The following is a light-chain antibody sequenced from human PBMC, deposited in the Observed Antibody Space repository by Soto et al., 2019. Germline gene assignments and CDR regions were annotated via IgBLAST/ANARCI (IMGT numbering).Light chain of an antibody. CDR3: QQSYSKPRT. V-gene: IGKV1-39*01. CDR1: QSISSY. CDR2: AAT. Sequence: DIQMTNSPAFVSASVGYRVMITWRASQSISSYLNWYQHKPGKAPNLLIYAATTLQSGVPSRFSGSGSGTDFTLTISSLQPEDFATYYCQQSYSKPRTFGQGTKVDIK. J-gene: IGKJ1*01.